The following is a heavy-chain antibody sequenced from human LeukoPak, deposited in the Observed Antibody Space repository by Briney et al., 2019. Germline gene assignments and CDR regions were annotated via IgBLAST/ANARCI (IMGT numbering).Heavy chain of an antibody. D-gene: IGHD3-3*01. Sequence: GGSLRLSWAASGFTFSSYGMHWVRQAPGKGLEWVAFIRYDGSNKYYADSVKGRFTISRDNSKNTLYLQMNSLRAEDTAVYRCAKDLRALDSLWGQGTLVTVSS. J-gene: IGHJ4*02. CDR3: AKDLRALDSL. V-gene: IGHV3-30*02. CDR1: GFTFSSYG. CDR2: IRYDGSNK.